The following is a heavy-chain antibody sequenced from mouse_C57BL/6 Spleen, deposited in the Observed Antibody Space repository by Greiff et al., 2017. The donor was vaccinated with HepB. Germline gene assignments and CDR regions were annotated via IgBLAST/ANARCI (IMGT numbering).Heavy chain of an antibody. Sequence: VQLQQSGAELVRPGSSVKLSCKASGYTFTSYWMHWVKQRPIQGLEWIGNIDPSDSETHYNQKFKDKATLTVDKSSSTAYMQLSSLTSEDSAVYYCARRGYDYHYAMDYWGQGTSVTVSS. CDR1: GYTFTSYW. CDR3: ARRGYDYHYAMDY. D-gene: IGHD2-4*01. V-gene: IGHV1-52*01. J-gene: IGHJ4*01. CDR2: IDPSDSET.